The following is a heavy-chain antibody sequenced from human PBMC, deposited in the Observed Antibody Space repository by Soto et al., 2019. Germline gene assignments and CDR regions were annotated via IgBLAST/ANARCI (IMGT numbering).Heavy chain of an antibody. V-gene: IGHV1-18*01. D-gene: IGHD4-17*01. CDR3: ARVPPTVVNFDY. Sequence: ASVKVSWKAAGYTFTSYGISWVRQAPGQGLEWMGWISAYNGNTNYAQKLQGRVTMTTDTSTSTAYMELRSLRSDDTAVYYCARVPPTVVNFDYWGQGTLVTVSS. CDR1: GYTFTSYG. CDR2: ISAYNGNT. J-gene: IGHJ4*02.